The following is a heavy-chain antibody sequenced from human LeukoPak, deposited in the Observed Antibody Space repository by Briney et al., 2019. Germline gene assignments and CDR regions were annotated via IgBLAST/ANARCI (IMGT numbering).Heavy chain of an antibody. J-gene: IGHJ5*02. CDR3: ARAGSSSRILWYWFDP. CDR1: GYTFTGYY. D-gene: IGHD6-13*01. Sequence: ASVKVSCKASGYTFTGYYMHWVRQAPGQGLEWMGWINPNSGGTNYAQKFQGRVTMTRDTSISTAYMELSRLRSDDTAVYYCARAGSSSRILWYWFDPWGQGTLVTVSS. CDR2: INPNSGGT. V-gene: IGHV1-2*02.